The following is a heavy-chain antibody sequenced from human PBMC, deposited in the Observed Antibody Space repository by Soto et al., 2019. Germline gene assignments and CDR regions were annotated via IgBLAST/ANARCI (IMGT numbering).Heavy chain of an antibody. CDR1: GFTFSSYA. V-gene: IGHV3-30-3*01. D-gene: IGHD2-15*01. Sequence: ESGGGVVQPGRSLRLSCAASGFTFSSYAMHWVRQAPGKGLEWVAVISYDGSNKYYADSVKGRFTISRDNSKNTLYLQMNSLRAEDTAVYYCARDLRDIVVVVAARDYYGMDVWGQGTTVTVSS. CDR3: ARDLRDIVVVVAARDYYGMDV. CDR2: ISYDGSNK. J-gene: IGHJ6*02.